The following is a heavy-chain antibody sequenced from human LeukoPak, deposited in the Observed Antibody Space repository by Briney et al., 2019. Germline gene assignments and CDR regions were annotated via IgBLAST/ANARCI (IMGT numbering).Heavy chain of an antibody. CDR1: GFTVSGNY. V-gene: IGHV3-53*01. D-gene: IGHD3-10*01. CDR3: AKGPLDGSGTDY. J-gene: IGHJ4*02. Sequence: PGGSLRLSCAASGFTVSGNYMSWVRQAPGKGLEWVSIIYSGEDTYYADSVKGRFTISRDNYKNTLYLQMNSMRAEDTAVYYCAKGPLDGSGTDYWGQGTLVTVSS. CDR2: IYSGEDT.